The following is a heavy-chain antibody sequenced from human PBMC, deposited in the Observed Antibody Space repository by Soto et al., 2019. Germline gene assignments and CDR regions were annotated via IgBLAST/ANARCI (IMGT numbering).Heavy chain of an antibody. V-gene: IGHV3-74*01. CDR2: ITEDVSGT. D-gene: IGHD2-8*01. J-gene: IGHJ4*02. CDR3: VRGTNGWRGMDY. CDR1: GFTFSSYP. Sequence: GGSLRLSCATSGFTFSSYPIHWVRQAPGKGPVWVSRITEDVSGTTYADSVKGRFTVTRDNAKNTMYLQMSGLGAEDTAVYHCVRGTNGWRGMDYWGQGTLVTVSS.